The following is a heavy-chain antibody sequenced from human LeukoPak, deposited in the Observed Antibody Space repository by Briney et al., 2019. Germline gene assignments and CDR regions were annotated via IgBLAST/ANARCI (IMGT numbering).Heavy chain of an antibody. Sequence: GGSLRLSCAPSGFTVSSNYMSWVRQAPGKGLEWVSVIYSGGSTYYADSVKGRFTISRDNSKNTLYLQMNSLRAEDTAVDYCVASYYYYYYMDVWGKGTTVTVSS. D-gene: IGHD5-12*01. CDR3: VASYYYYYYMDV. J-gene: IGHJ6*03. V-gene: IGHV3-53*01. CDR2: IYSGGST. CDR1: GFTVSSNY.